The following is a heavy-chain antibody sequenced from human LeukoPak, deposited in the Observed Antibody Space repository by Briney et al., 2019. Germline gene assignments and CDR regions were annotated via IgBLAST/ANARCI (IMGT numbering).Heavy chain of an antibody. V-gene: IGHV3-9*01. D-gene: IGHD1-14*01. CDR1: GFTFDDYA. Sequence: GGSLRLSCAASGFTFDDYAMPWVRQAPGKGLEWVSGISWNSGSIGYADSVKGRFTISRDNAKNSLYLQMNSLRAEDTAVYYCAKGLPSRTWFDYWGQGTLVTVSS. CDR2: ISWNSGSI. J-gene: IGHJ4*02. CDR3: AKGLPSRTWFDY.